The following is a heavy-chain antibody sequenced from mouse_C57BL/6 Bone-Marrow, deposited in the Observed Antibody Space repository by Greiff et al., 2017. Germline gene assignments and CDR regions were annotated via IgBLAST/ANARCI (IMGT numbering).Heavy chain of an antibody. V-gene: IGHV1-50*01. CDR1: GYTFTSYW. D-gene: IGHD1-1*01. J-gene: IGHJ2*01. Sequence: QVQLQQPGAELVKPGASVKLSCKASGYTFTSYWMQWVKQRPGQGLEWIGEIDPSDSYTNYNQKFKGKATLTVDTSSSTAYMQLSSLTSDDSAVYYCARNYGSSYVDDFDYWGQGTTLTVSS. CDR3: ARNYGSSYVDDFDY. CDR2: IDPSDSYT.